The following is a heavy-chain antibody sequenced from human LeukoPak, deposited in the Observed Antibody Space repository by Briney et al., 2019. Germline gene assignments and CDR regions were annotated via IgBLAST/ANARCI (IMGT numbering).Heavy chain of an antibody. D-gene: IGHD1-26*01. V-gene: IGHV1-2*06. Sequence: GASVRLSCKASGYKFIGFYIHWVRQAPGQGLEWIARINPNGGGTNYAEKVQGRVTMTRDTSITTAYMQLNRLRSDDTAVYYCASRITWGFYYYYNMDVWGKGTTATVSS. J-gene: IGHJ6*03. CDR2: INPNGGGT. CDR3: ASRITWGFYYYYNMDV. CDR1: GYKFIGFY.